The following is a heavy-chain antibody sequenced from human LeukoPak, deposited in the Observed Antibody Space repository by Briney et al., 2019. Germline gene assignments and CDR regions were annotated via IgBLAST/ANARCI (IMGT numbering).Heavy chain of an antibody. V-gene: IGHV4-34*01. CDR2: INHSGST. CDR3: ASLSSGWDFDP. D-gene: IGHD6-19*01. J-gene: IGHJ5*02. Sequence: SETLSLTCAVYGGSFIGYYWSWSRQPPGKGLEWIGEINHSGSTNYNPSLKSRVTISVDTSKNQFSLKLSSVTAADTAVYYCASLSSGWDFDPWGQGTLVTVSS. CDR1: GGSFIGYY.